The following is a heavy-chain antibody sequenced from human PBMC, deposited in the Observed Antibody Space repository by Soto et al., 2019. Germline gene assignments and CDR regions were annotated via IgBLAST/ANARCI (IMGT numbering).Heavy chain of an antibody. V-gene: IGHV3-53*01. Sequence: PGGSLRLSCAASGFTVSINYMSWVRHAPGKGLEWVSVIYSGGSTYYADSVKGRFTISRDNSKNTLYLQMNSLRAEDTAVYYCARDPYDYVWGSYRSYGMDVWGQGTTVTVSS. D-gene: IGHD3-16*02. CDR2: IYSGGST. CDR1: GFTVSINY. CDR3: ARDPYDYVWGSYRSYGMDV. J-gene: IGHJ6*02.